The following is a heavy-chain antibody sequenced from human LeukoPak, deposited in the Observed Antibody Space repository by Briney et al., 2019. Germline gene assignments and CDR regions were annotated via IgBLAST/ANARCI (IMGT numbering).Heavy chain of an antibody. D-gene: IGHD1-26*01. J-gene: IGHJ6*02. CDR1: GFTFDDYA. V-gene: IGHV5-51*01. Sequence: PGGSLRLSCAASGFTFDDYAMHWVRQAPGKGLEWMGIIYPGDSDTRYSPSFQGQVTISADKSISTAYLQWSSLKASDTAMYYCARHGSGGSYYYYGMDVWGQGTTVTVSS. CDR2: IYPGDSDT. CDR3: ARHGSGGSYYYYGMDV.